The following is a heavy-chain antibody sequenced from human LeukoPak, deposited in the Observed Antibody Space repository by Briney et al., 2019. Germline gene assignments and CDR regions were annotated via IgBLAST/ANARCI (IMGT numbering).Heavy chain of an antibody. J-gene: IGHJ4*02. D-gene: IGHD2-15*01. V-gene: IGHV3-23*01. CDR2: ISGSGAST. CDR3: AKDVGKWGSLHFFDY. Sequence: PGGSLRLSCLTSGFTLSTNAMSWVRQAPGKGLEWISGISGSGASTYYADSVKGRFTISRDDSRSTLYLQMNSLRGDDTAVYYCAKDVGKWGSLHFFDYWDQGTLVTVSS. CDR1: GFTLSTNA.